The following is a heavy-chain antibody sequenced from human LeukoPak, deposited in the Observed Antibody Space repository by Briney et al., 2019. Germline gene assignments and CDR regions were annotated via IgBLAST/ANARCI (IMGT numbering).Heavy chain of an antibody. CDR1: GFTFDDYA. CDR2: ISWNSGSI. D-gene: IGHD3-10*01. V-gene: IGHV3-9*01. CDR3: ARETRYYYGSGSSKSYWFDP. Sequence: GGSLRLSCAASGFTFDDYAMHWVRQAPGKGLEWVSGISWNSGSIGYADSVKGRFTISRDNAKNSLYLQMNSLRAEDTAVYYCARETRYYYGSGSSKSYWFDPWGQGTLVTVSS. J-gene: IGHJ5*02.